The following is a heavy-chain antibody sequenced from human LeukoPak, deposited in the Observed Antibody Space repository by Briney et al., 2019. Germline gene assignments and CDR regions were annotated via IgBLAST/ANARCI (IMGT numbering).Heavy chain of an antibody. D-gene: IGHD2-15*01. Sequence: GGSLRLSCAASEFTFSTYAMHWVRQAPGKGPEWVAVISRDGLDTYYADSVRGRFTISRDNAKNSLYLQMNSLRAEDTAVYYCARGYCSGGSCYSGVHYYYMDVWGKGTTVTISS. J-gene: IGHJ6*03. CDR2: ISRDGLDT. CDR1: EFTFSTYA. CDR3: ARGYCSGGSCYSGVHYYYMDV. V-gene: IGHV3-30*04.